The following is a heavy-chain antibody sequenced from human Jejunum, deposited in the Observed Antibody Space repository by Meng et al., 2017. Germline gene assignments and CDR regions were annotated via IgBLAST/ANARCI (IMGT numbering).Heavy chain of an antibody. J-gene: IGHJ4*02. CDR3: ARAIRERYFDS. D-gene: IGHD1-14*01. Sequence: QIHLRSSPTGLGPPSPTLSPTFSVSRVSAPAPFYWTWIRQAPGKGLEWIGEVLPSGATYYNPSLSSRITISIDTSNNQFSLEVAFLTAADTAVYYCARAIRERYFDSWGQGTLVTVSS. CDR1: RVSAPAPFY. CDR2: VLPSGAT. V-gene: IGHV4-61*01.